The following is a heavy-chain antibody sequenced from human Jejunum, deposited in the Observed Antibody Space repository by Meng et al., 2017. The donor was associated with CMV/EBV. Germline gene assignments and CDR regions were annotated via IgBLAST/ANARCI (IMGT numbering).Heavy chain of an antibody. V-gene: IGHV1-18*01. CDR1: YTFSNFG. J-gene: IGHJ4*02. Sequence: YTFSNFGVSWVRQAPGQGLEWMAWINANSGHTTYAQNFQGRVTVTIDTSTSTAYMELGSLRFDDTAVYYCARDLCSTDNCYTGFDYWGQGTLVTVSS. CDR2: INANSGHT. CDR3: ARDLCSTDNCYTGFDY. D-gene: IGHD2-2*01.